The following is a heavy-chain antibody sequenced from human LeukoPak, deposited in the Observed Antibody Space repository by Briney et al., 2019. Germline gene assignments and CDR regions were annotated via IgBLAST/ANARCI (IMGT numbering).Heavy chain of an antibody. V-gene: IGHV4-34*01. D-gene: IGHD6-13*01. CDR2: LYHSGST. J-gene: IGHJ5*02. CDR3: ARVYSSSWYWNWFDP. CDR1: GGSFSGYY. Sequence: PSETLSLTCAVYGGSFSGYYWSWIRQPPGKGLEWIAILYHSGSTYYNPSLKSRVTISADTSKNQFSLNLSSVTAADTAIYYCARVYSSSWYWNWFDPWGQGTLVTVSS.